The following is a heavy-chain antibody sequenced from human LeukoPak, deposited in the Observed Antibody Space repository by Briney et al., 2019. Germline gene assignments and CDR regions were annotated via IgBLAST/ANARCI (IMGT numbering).Heavy chain of an antibody. D-gene: IGHD3-9*01. Sequence: GGSLRLYCAASGFTFSSYGMHWVRQAPGKGLEWVAVIWYDGSNKYYADSVKGRFTISRDNSKNTLYLQMNSLRAEDTAVYYCARVLTGYYFDYWGQGTLVTVSS. CDR3: ARVLTGYYFDY. V-gene: IGHV3-33*01. J-gene: IGHJ4*02. CDR2: IWYDGSNK. CDR1: GFTFSSYG.